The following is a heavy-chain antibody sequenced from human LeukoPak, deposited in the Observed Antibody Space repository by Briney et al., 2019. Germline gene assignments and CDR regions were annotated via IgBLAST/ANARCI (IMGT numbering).Heavy chain of an antibody. D-gene: IGHD2-2*01. Sequence: PGGSLRLSCAASGFSVSNNYMSWVRQAPGQGLEWVSVIYTGGSTHYADSVKGRFIISRDNSKNTVYLQMNSLRADDTAVYYCASGYCSSSSCRTDAFDIWGQGTMVTVSS. V-gene: IGHV3-53*01. CDR1: GFSVSNNY. CDR2: IYTGGST. J-gene: IGHJ3*02. CDR3: ASGYCSSSSCRTDAFDI.